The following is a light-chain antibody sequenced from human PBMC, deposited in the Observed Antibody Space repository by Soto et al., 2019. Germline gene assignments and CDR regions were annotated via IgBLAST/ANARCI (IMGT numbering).Light chain of an antibody. J-gene: IGKJ3*01. V-gene: IGKV3-11*01. CDR1: QSVSTF. CDR3: QQGNSFPFT. CDR2: DAS. Sequence: EVVLTQSPATLSLSPGESATLSCRASQSVSTFLAWFQQKPGQPPRLLIFDASRRATGIPARFSGSGSGTDFTLTISSLEPEDFATYYCQQGNSFPFTFGPGTKVDIK.